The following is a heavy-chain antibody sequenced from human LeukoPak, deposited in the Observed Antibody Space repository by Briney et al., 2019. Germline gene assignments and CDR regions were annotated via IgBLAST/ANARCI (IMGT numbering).Heavy chain of an antibody. J-gene: IGHJ4*02. CDR2: ISGSGGST. V-gene: IGHV3-23*01. Sequence: GGSLRLSCAASGLTFSSYAMSWVRQAPGKGLQWVSGISGSGGSTYYADSVKGRFTISRDNAKNTLYLEVISLTAEDAAVYYCAKDDAWLRFGEWSQGTLVTVSS. CDR3: AKDDAWLRFGE. CDR1: GLTFSSYA. D-gene: IGHD3-10*01.